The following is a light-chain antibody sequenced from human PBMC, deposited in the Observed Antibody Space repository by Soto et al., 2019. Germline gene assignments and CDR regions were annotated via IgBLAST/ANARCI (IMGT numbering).Light chain of an antibody. Sequence: DIQMTQPPSSLSASVGDRVTITFQASQDINNYLNWYQQKPGKAPKLLIYDASNLETGVPSRFSGSGSGTDFTFTISSLQPEDIATYYCQQYDNLPPFTFGQGTRLEIK. CDR1: QDINNY. CDR3: QQYDNLPPFT. J-gene: IGKJ5*01. CDR2: DAS. V-gene: IGKV1-33*01.